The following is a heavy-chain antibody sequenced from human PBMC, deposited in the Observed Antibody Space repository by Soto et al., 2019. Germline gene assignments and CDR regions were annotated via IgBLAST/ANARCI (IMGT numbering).Heavy chain of an antibody. Sequence: EVYLLESGGGLVQPGGSLRLSCVASRFTFRSYAVSWVRQQPGKGLEWVSGISGSGDSTYYADSVKGRFTSSRDNSKKTVYLQMSSLRGGATAVYYCAIEALDVVPEECFFYGRDVWGQGTTVTVAS. V-gene: IGHV3-23*01. CDR3: AIEALDVVPEECFFYGRDV. CDR1: RFTFRSYA. D-gene: IGHD2-15*01. J-gene: IGHJ6*02. CDR2: ISGSGDST.